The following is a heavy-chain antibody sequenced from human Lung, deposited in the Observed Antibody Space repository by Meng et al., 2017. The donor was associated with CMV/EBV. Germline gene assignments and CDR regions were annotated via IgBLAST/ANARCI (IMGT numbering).Heavy chain of an antibody. D-gene: IGHD3-3*01. Sequence: ESLKISXTVSGGSITTYSWSWIRQPPGKRLEWIGYILYSGSTNYNPSLKSRVTISVDTSKNQFSLKLSSVTAADTAVYYCARMGRFSGSYDFWSGYSPPGGFDIWGQGKRVTGSS. CDR1: GGSITTYS. J-gene: IGHJ3*02. CDR3: ARMGRFSGSYDFWSGYSPPGGFDI. V-gene: IGHV4-59*01. CDR2: ILYSGST.